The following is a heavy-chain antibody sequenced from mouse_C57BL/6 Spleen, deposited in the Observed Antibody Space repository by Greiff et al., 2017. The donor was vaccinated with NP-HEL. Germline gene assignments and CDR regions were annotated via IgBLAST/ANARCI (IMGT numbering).Heavy chain of an antibody. CDR2: IRNKANGYTT. CDR3: ARYRYYFDY. Sequence: EVMLVESGGGLVQPGGSLSLSCAASGFTFTDYYMSWVRQPPGKALEWLGFIRNKANGYTTEYSASVKGRFTISRDNSQSILYLQMNALRAEDSATYYCARYRYYFDYWGQGTTLTVSS. J-gene: IGHJ2*01. V-gene: IGHV7-3*01. CDR1: GFTFTDYY.